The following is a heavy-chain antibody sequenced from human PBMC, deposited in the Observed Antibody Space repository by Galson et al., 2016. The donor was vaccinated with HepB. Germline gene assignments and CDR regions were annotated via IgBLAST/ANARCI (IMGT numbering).Heavy chain of an antibody. V-gene: IGHV3-74*01. J-gene: IGHJ4*02. CDR2: INPEGIGIYT. D-gene: IGHD1-1*01. CDR3: ARDLNWKLFDY. Sequence: SLRLSCEASGFTFSNYVMHWVRQAPGKGLVWVSRINPEGIGIYTLYADYVKGRFTISRDNAKNTLYLDMTSLRADDTGVYYCARDLNWKLFDYWGQGNLVTVSA. CDR1: GFTFSNYV.